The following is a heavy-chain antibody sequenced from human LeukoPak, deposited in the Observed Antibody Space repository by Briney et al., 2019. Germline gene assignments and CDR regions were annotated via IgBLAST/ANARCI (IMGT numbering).Heavy chain of an antibody. J-gene: IGHJ6*02. D-gene: IGHD3-3*01. CDR1: GFTFSSYA. CDR2: ISGSGGST. CDR3: AKDGDVLRSAYYYGMDV. V-gene: IGHV3-23*01. Sequence: GGSLRLSCAASGFTFSSYAMSWVRQAPGKGLEWVSAISGSGGSTYYADSVKGRFTISRDNSKNTLYLQMNSLRAEDTAVYYCAKDGDVLRSAYYYGMDVWGQGTTVTVSS.